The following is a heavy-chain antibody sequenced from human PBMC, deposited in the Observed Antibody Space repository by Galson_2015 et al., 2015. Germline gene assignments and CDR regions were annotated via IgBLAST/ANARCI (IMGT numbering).Heavy chain of an antibody. V-gene: IGHV3-23*01. CDR3: AKYTVTSPDS. CDR1: GFTFSSYA. J-gene: IGHJ4*02. CDR2: ISTGGIT. Sequence: SLRLSCAASGFTFSSYAMSWVRQAPGKGLQCVSVISTGGITYYADSVKGRFTISRDKSKNTLYLQMNSLRAEDTAVYYCAKYTVTSPDSWGQGTLVTVSS. D-gene: IGHD4-17*01.